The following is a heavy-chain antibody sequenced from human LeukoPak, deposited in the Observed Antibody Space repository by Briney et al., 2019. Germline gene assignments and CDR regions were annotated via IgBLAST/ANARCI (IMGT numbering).Heavy chain of an antibody. CDR2: ISSSGSTI. D-gene: IGHD5-24*01. CDR3: AREGDGYNQDY. J-gene: IGHJ4*02. V-gene: IGHV3-48*03. Sequence: GGSLRLSCAASGFTFSSYEMNWVRQAPGKGLEWVSYISSSGSTIYYADSVKGRFTISRDNAKNSLYLQMSSLRAEDTAVYYCAREGDGYNQDYWGQGTLVTISS. CDR1: GFTFSSYE.